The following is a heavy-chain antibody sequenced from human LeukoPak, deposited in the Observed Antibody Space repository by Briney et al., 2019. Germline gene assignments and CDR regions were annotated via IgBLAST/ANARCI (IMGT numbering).Heavy chain of an antibody. CDR1: GAAFTMTA. CDR3: ATPRMSYYGSGIHNSYYYLDV. CDR2: FIPHSGIA. J-gene: IGHJ6*03. Sequence: SVNLSCKSSGAAFTMTAVSWVRQAPGQGLGWMGGFIPHSGIAGYAQKFRGTLTLTADDSTSTVYMELNSLTSGGTAVYYCATPRMSYYGSGIHNSYYYLDVWGSGTAVTVSS. V-gene: IGHV1-69*13. D-gene: IGHD3-10*01.